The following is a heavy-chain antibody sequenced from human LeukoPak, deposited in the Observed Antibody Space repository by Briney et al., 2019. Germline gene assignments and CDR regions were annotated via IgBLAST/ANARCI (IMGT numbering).Heavy chain of an antibody. J-gene: IGHJ4*02. D-gene: IGHD6-19*01. V-gene: IGHV3-23*01. CDR2: ISGSGGST. CDR3: AKDKWLVRAFDY. Sequence: GGSLRLFCAASGFTFSSYAMSWVRQAPGKGLEWVSAISGSGGSTYYADSVKGRFTISRDNSKNTLYLQMNSLRAEDTAVYYCAKDKWLVRAFDYWGQGTLVTVSS. CDR1: GFTFSSYA.